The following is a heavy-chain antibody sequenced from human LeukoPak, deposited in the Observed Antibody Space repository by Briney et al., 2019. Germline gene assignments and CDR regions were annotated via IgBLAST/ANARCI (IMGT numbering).Heavy chain of an antibody. CDR3: ARGPRITMVRGVRFDP. Sequence: SETLSLTCTVSGGSISSYYWSWIRQPAGKGLEWIGRIYTSGSTNYNPSLKSRVTMSLDTSKNQFSLKLSSVTAADTAVYYCARGPRITMVRGVRFDPWGQGTLVTVSS. D-gene: IGHD3-10*01. CDR1: GGSISSYY. CDR2: IYTSGST. V-gene: IGHV4-4*07. J-gene: IGHJ5*02.